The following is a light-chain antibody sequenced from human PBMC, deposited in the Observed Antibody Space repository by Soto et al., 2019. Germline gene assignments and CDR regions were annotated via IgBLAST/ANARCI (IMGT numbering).Light chain of an antibody. CDR3: QQYNSYSGT. J-gene: IGKJ1*01. CDR1: QSISSW. V-gene: IGKV1-5*01. Sequence: DIQMTQSPSTLSASVGDRVTITCRASQSISSWLAWYQQKPGKAPKLLSYDASSLESGVPSRFSGSGSGTEFTLTISSLQPDDFETYYCQQYNSYSGTFGQGTKVDIK. CDR2: DAS.